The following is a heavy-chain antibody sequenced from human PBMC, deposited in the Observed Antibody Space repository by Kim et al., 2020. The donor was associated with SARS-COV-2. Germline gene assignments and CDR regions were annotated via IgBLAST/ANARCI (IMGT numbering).Heavy chain of an antibody. CDR2: VYPDDSDT. V-gene: IGHV5-51*01. CDR1: GYSFATYW. D-gene: IGHD3-9*01. Sequence: GESLKISCKGSGYSFATYWIGWVRQMPGKGLEWIGVVYPDDSDTTYSPSFEGHVTMSVDKSINAAYLQWSSLKASDTAIYYCARSGFGYDVLTGLFDFWGPGTRVTVSS. CDR3: ARSGFGYDVLTGLFDF. J-gene: IGHJ4*02.